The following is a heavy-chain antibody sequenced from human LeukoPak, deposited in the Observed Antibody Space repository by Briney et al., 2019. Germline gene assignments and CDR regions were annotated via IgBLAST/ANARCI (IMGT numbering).Heavy chain of an antibody. CDR3: ARVLTNSYRFGQ. Sequence: GGSLRLSCAASGLGLSDYWMHWVGQAPGKGLVWVAHINEDGTSASHADSVKGRFTISRDNAKNTPYLQMNSLTVEDPAVFYCARVLTNSYRFGQWGQGSLVTVSS. CDR1: GLGLSDYW. J-gene: IGHJ4*02. D-gene: IGHD5-18*01. CDR2: INEDGTSA. V-gene: IGHV3-74*01.